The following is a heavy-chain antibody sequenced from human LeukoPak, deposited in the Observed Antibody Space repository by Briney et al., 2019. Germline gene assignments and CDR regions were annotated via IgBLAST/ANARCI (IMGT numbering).Heavy chain of an antibody. V-gene: IGHV1-69*04. CDR3: APWIQGGGVFGY. CDR2: IIPILGIA. D-gene: IGHD3-16*01. CDR1: GGTFSSYA. J-gene: IGHJ4*02. Sequence: ASVKVSCKASGGTFSSYAISWVRQAPGQGLEWMGRIIPILGIANYAQKFQGRVTITADKSTSTAYMELSSLRSEDTAVYYCAPWIQGGGVFGYWGQGTLVTVSS.